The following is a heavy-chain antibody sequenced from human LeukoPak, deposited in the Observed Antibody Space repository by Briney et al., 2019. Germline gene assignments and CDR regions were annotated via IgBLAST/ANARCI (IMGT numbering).Heavy chain of an antibody. Sequence: GGSLRLSCAASGFTFSSYSMSWVRQAPGKGLEWVANIKQDGSEKYYVDSVKGRFTISRDNAKNSLYLQMNSLRAEDTAVYYCARDLRQSITGTWFDPWGQGTLVTVSS. V-gene: IGHV3-7*01. CDR1: GFTFSSYS. J-gene: IGHJ5*02. CDR2: IKQDGSEK. D-gene: IGHD1-20*01. CDR3: ARDLRQSITGTWFDP.